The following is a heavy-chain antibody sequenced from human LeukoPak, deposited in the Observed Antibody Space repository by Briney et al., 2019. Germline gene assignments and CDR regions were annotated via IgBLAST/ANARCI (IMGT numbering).Heavy chain of an antibody. V-gene: IGHV1-8*03. CDR2: MNPNSGNT. CDR1: GYTFTSYD. D-gene: IGHD2-15*01. Sequence: ASVKVSCKASGYTFTSYDINWVRQAPGQGLEWMGWMNPNSGNTGYAQKFQGRVTITRNTSISTAYMELSSLRSEDTAVYYCARGHIVVNDAFDIWGQGTMVTGSS. CDR3: ARGHIVVNDAFDI. J-gene: IGHJ3*02.